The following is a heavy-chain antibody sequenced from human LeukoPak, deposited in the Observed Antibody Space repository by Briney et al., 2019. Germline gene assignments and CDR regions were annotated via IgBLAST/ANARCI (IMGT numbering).Heavy chain of an antibody. Sequence: SETLSLTCTVSGGSISSYYWSWIRQPPGKGLEWIGYIYYSGSTNYNPSLKSRVTISVDTSKNQFSLKLSSVTAADTAVYYCARRVGGSWYDYWGQGTLVTVSS. CDR2: IYYSGST. D-gene: IGHD6-13*01. CDR1: GGSISSYY. CDR3: ARRVGGSWYDY. J-gene: IGHJ4*02. V-gene: IGHV4-59*08.